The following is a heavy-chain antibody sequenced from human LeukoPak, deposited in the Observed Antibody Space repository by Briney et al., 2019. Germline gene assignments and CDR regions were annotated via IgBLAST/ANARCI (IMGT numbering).Heavy chain of an antibody. J-gene: IGHJ5*02. Sequence: NPSETLSLTCSVSGGSISSTSYYWGWIRQPPGKGLEWVASIYYSGSTFYNPSLKSRVTISVDTSKNQFSLKLSSVTAPDTAVYYCARRGYYGSGTYFYSWFDPWGQGPRSPSPQ. D-gene: IGHD3-10*01. CDR3: ARRGYYGSGTYFYSWFDP. CDR1: GGSISSTSYY. V-gene: IGHV4-39*07. CDR2: IYYSGST.